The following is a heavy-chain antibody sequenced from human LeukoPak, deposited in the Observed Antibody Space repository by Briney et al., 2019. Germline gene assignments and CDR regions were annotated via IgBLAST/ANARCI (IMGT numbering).Heavy chain of an antibody. J-gene: IGHJ6*02. V-gene: IGHV1-2*02. CDR2: INPNSGGT. CDR1: GYTFTDYY. D-gene: IGHD5-18*01. Sequence: GASVKVSCKASGYTFTDYYLHWVRQAPGLGLEWVGWINPNSGGTKFAQKFQGRVTMTRDTSVSTAYMEVRTLRLDDTAVYYCANFDTPMVLGVDVWGQGTTVTVS. CDR3: ANFDTPMVLGVDV.